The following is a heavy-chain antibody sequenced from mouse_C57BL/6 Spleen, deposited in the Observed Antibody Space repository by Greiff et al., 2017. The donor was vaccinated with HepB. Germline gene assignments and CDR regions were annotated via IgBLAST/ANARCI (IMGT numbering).Heavy chain of an antibody. V-gene: IGHV7-3*01. J-gene: IGHJ2*01. CDR1: GFTFTDYY. CDR3: ARQWRGYFDY. Sequence: RVESGGGLVQPGGSLSLSCAASGFTFTDYYMSWVRQPPGKALEWLGFIRNKANGYTTEYSASVKGRFTISRDNSQSILYLQMNALRAEDSATYYCARQWRGYFDYWGQGTTLTVSS. CDR2: IRNKANGYTT.